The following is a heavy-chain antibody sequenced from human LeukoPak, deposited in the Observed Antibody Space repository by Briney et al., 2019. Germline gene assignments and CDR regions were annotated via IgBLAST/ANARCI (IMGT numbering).Heavy chain of an antibody. Sequence: SETLSLTCTVSGGSISSGGYYWSWIRQHPGKGLEWIGYIYYSGSTYYNPSLKSRVTISVDTSKNQFSLKLSSVTAADAAVYYCARGVGIAAAVSVDYWGQGTLVTVSS. CDR3: ARGVGIAAAVSVDY. D-gene: IGHD6-13*01. J-gene: IGHJ4*02. V-gene: IGHV4-31*03. CDR1: GGSISSGGYY. CDR2: IYYSGST.